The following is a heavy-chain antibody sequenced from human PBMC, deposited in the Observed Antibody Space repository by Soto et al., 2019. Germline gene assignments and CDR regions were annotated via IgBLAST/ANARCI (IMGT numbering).Heavy chain of an antibody. CDR3: AREDIVVVPAAHQDYYYYMGV. CDR2: ISSSSSTI. J-gene: IGHJ6*03. Sequence: GGSLRLSCAASGFXFSSYSMNWVRQAPGKGLEWVSYISSSSSTIYYADSVKGRFTISRDNAKNSLYLQMNSLRAEDTAVYYCAREDIVVVPAAHQDYYYYMGVWGKGTTVTVSS. V-gene: IGHV3-48*01. D-gene: IGHD2-2*01. CDR1: GFXFSSYS.